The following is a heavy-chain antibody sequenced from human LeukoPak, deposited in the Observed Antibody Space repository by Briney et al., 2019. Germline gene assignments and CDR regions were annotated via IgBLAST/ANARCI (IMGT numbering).Heavy chain of an antibody. CDR1: VFTLSRYS. D-gene: IGHD6-13*01. CDR2: ISSSSRYI. CDR3: ARDSSSWYGLAYYFDY. J-gene: IGHJ4*02. Sequence: GGSLRLSCAASVFTLSRYSMNCVRQAPGKGLEWVSSISSSSRYIYYADSVKGRFTISRDNAKNSLYLQMNSLRAEDTAVYYCARDSSSWYGLAYYFDYWGQGTLVTVSS. V-gene: IGHV3-21*01.